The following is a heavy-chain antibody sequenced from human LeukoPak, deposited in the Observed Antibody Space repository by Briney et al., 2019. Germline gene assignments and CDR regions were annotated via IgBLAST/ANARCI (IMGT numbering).Heavy chain of an antibody. D-gene: IGHD5-18*01. V-gene: IGHV3-23*01. Sequence: GGSLRLSCAASGFTFSSQAMSWVRQAPGKGLEWVSAISGSGIGGSTYYADSVKGRFTISRDNSKSTLFLQMNSLKAEDTAVYYCARDRYRYSKGQVDYWGQGTLVTVSS. CDR3: ARDRYRYSKGQVDY. CDR1: GFTFSSQA. CDR2: ISGSGIGGST. J-gene: IGHJ4*02.